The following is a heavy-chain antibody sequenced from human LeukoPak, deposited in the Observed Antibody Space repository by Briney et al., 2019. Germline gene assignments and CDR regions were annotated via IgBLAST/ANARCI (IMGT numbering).Heavy chain of an antibody. Sequence: ASVKVSCKASGGTFSSYAISWVRQAPGQGLEWMGWINPNTGGTNYAQKFQGRVTMTRDTSISTAYMELSRLRSDDTAVYYCARGIGGYYYYMDVWGKGTTVTVSS. CDR3: ARGIGGYYYYMDV. CDR1: GGTFSSYA. V-gene: IGHV1-2*02. D-gene: IGHD3-10*01. CDR2: INPNTGGT. J-gene: IGHJ6*03.